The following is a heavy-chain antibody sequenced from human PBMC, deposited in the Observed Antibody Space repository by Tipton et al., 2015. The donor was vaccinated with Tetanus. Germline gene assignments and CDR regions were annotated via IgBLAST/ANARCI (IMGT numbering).Heavy chain of an antibody. J-gene: IGHJ3*01. CDR2: IYISGST. CDR1: GGSLSSRY. CDR3: ARDLSGFLFDAFDL. V-gene: IGHV4-4*07. Sequence: LTCNVSGGSLSSRYWSWIRQTAGKRLEWIGRIYISGSTDYNPSLKTRVSMSVGTSKNQFSLKLSSVTASDTAVYYCARDLSGFLFDAFDLWGQGIMVTVSS. D-gene: IGHD3-22*01.